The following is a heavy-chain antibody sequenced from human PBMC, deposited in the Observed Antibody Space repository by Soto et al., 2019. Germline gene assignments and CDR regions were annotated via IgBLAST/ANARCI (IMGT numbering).Heavy chain of an antibody. J-gene: IGHJ5*02. V-gene: IGHV3-48*02. CDR3: ARFPSRGVTRTNWFDP. CDR2: ISSSSSTI. D-gene: IGHD2-21*02. CDR1: GFTFSSYS. Sequence: GGSLRLSCAASGFTFSSYSMNWVRQAPGKGLEWVSYISSSSSTIYYADSVKGRFTISRDNAKNSLYPQMNSLRDEDTAVYYCARFPSRGVTRTNWFDPWGQGTLVTVSS.